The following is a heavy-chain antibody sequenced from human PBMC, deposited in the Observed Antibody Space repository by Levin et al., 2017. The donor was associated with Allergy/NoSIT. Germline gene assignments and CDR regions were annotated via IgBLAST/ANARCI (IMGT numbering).Heavy chain of an antibody. D-gene: IGHD2-15*01. Sequence: GGSLRLSCAASGFQFSLYGMHWVRQAPGKGLEWVALIVFDGNDQYYADSVKGRFTISRDNSKNTLYLQMSSLRENDTAIYYCAKRGYCSGNTCQSHDAIDGWGQGTLVMVSS. CDR1: GFQFSLYG. J-gene: IGHJ3*01. CDR3: AKRGYCSGNTCQSHDAIDG. CDR2: IVFDGNDQ. V-gene: IGHV3-30*18.